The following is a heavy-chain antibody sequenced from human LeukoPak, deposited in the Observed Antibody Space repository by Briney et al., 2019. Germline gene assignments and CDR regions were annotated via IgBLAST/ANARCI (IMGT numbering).Heavy chain of an antibody. CDR1: GYTFTSYD. CDR3: ARWILTIFGVVIGFDP. CDR2: MNPNSGNT. Sequence: GASVKVSFKASGYTFTSYDINWVRQAPGQGLEWMGWMNPNSGNTGYAQKFQGRVTMTRNTSISTAYMELSSLRSEDTAVYYCARWILTIFGVVIGFDPWGQGTLVTVSS. J-gene: IGHJ5*02. D-gene: IGHD3-3*01. V-gene: IGHV1-8*01.